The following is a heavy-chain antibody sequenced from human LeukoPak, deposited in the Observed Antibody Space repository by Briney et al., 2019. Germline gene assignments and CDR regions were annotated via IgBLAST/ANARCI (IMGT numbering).Heavy chain of an antibody. CDR1: GFTFSSYE. CDR3: ARARSVVYAAGERFDP. V-gene: IGHV3-48*03. J-gene: IGHJ5*02. CDR2: ISSSGSTI. Sequence: GGSLRLSCAASGFTFSSYEMNWVRQAPGKGLEWVSYISSSGSTIYYADSVKGRFTISRDNAKNPLYLQMNSLRAEDTAVYYCARARSVVYAAGERFDPWGQGTLVTVSS. D-gene: IGHD2-8*02.